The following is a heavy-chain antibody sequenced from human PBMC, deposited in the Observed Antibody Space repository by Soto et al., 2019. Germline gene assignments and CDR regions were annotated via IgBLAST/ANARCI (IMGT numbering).Heavy chain of an antibody. CDR3: ASEVIPLTTDWYFDL. CDR2: IYDRGST. J-gene: IGHJ2*01. V-gene: IGHV4-30-4*01. Sequence: QLQLRESGPGLVKPSETLSLTCTVSGGSISGGVGGLYYWSWIRQPPGKGLEWIGYIYDRGSTYYAPALKSRATISVDTFKNQFSVRLSSVTAADTAVHYCASEVIPLTTDWYFDLWGRGTQVTVSA. D-gene: IGHD4-17*01. CDR1: GGSISGGVGGLYY.